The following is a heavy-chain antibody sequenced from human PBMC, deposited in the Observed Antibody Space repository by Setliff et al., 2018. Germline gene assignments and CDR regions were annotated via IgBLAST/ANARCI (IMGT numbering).Heavy chain of an antibody. J-gene: IGHJ4*02. D-gene: IGHD6-6*01. CDR3: AKRGHYSSSDGLSFDF. V-gene: IGHV3-23*01. CDR1: GFTFSAYG. Sequence: GGSLRLSCVASGFTFSAYGMSWVRQAPGKGLEWVSSVYNGNDETKYADSVKGRFTISRDRSKNTVYLQMNRLRAEDTAVYYCAKRGHYSSSDGLSFDFWGQGTLVTVSS. CDR2: VYNGNDET.